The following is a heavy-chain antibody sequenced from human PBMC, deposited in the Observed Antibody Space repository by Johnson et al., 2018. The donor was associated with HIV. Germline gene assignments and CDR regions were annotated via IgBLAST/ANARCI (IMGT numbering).Heavy chain of an antibody. Sequence: VQLVESGGGLVQPGGSLRLSCSASGFTVSSNYMSWVRQAPGKGLEWVSFIYSGGSTYYADSVKGRLNISRDNSKNKLYLHMNRLRAEAWAVYYCARGEGRSSPNAFDIWGQGTMVTVSS. V-gene: IGHV3-66*01. J-gene: IGHJ3*02. D-gene: IGHD6-13*01. CDR1: GFTVSSNY. CDR2: IYSGGST. CDR3: ARGEGRSSPNAFDI.